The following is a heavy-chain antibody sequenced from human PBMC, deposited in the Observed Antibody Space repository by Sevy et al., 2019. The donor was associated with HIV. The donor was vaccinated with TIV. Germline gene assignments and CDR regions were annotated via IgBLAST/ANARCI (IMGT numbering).Heavy chain of an antibody. J-gene: IGHJ5*02. CDR2: IYYSGST. CDR1: GGSISSYY. Sequence: SETLSLTCTVSGGSISSYYWSWIRQPPGKGLEWIGYIYYSGSTNYNPSLKSRVTISVDTSKNQFSLKLSSVTAADTAAYYCARVGDYYDSSGYYYPWGQGTLVTVSS. D-gene: IGHD3-22*01. CDR3: ARVGDYYDSSGYYYP. V-gene: IGHV4-59*01.